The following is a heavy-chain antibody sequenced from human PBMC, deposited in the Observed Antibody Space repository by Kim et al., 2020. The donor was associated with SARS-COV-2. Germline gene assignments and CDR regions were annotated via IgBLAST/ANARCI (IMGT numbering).Heavy chain of an antibody. J-gene: IGHJ3*02. CDR1: GFTFSSYE. D-gene: IGHD3-9*01. Sequence: GGSLRLSCAASGFTFSSYEMNWVRQAPGKGLEWVSYISSSGSTIYYADSVKGRFTISRDNAKNSLYLQMNSLRAEDTAVYYCARSYYDILTGYSGVDAFDIWGQGTMVTVSS. CDR3: ARSYYDILTGYSGVDAFDI. CDR2: ISSSGSTI. V-gene: IGHV3-48*03.